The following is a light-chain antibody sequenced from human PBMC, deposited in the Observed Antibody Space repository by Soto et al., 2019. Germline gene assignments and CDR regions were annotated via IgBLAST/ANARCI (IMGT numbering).Light chain of an antibody. CDR3: QQCSNWPRT. J-gene: IGKJ5*01. CDR1: QIVSDNY. V-gene: IGKV3D-20*02. CDR2: GAS. Sequence: LTKSPVTVTQSPGERATLSCRASQIVSDNYLAWYQQKPGQAPRLVVYGASSRATGVPDRFSASGSGTDFTLTVSSLEAEDCAVYYCQQCSNWPRTFGQGTRLEIK.